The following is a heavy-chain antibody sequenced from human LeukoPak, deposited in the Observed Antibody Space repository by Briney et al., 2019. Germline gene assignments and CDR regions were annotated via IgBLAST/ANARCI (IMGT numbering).Heavy chain of an antibody. Sequence: GASVKVSCKASGGTFSSYAISWVRQAPGQGLEWMGGIIPIFGTANYAQKFQGRVTITADESTSTAYMELSSLRSEDTAVYYCAGALRFLEWLKGMDVWGQGTTVTVSS. CDR3: AGALRFLEWLKGMDV. CDR2: IIPIFGTA. D-gene: IGHD3-3*01. J-gene: IGHJ6*02. V-gene: IGHV1-69*13. CDR1: GGTFSSYA.